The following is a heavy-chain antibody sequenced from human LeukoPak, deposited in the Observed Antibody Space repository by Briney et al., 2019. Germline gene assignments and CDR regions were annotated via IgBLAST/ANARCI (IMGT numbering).Heavy chain of an antibody. D-gene: IGHD1-1*01. Sequence: GGSLRLSCAAPGFTFDDYGMSRVRQALGKGLEWVSDMNWRGGSTGYADSVTGRFPISRDNAKNSLYLQMNRRRAEDTALYYCARKSSWNGDLVYWGQGTLVTVSS. V-gene: IGHV3-20*04. J-gene: IGHJ4*02. CDR3: ARKSSWNGDLVY. CDR1: GFTFDDYG. CDR2: MNWRGGST.